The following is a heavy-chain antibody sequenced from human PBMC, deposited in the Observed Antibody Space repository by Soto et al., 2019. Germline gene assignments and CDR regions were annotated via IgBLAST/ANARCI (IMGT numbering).Heavy chain of an antibody. D-gene: IGHD6-25*01. CDR3: AREPATAKPEGVDF. Sequence: ASVKVACEASGYTFSDYYTHWVRQAPGQGLEWMGWINPNSGGTKYAPKFQGGVTMTRDTSITTAYMELSRLRSGDTAVYYCAREPATAKPEGVDFWGQGSLVTV. CDR2: INPNSGGT. CDR1: GYTFSDYY. V-gene: IGHV1-2*02. J-gene: IGHJ4*02.